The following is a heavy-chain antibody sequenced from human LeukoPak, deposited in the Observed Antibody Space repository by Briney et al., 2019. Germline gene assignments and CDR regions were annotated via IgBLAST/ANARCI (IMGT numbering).Heavy chain of an antibody. CDR3: ARSVRGGYYNWFDP. D-gene: IGHD3-3*01. J-gene: IGHJ5*02. Sequence: SVKVSCKASGGTFSSYAISWVRQAPGQGLEWMGGIIPIFGTADYAQKFQGRVTITADESTSTAYMELSSLRSEDTAVYYCARSVRGGYYNWFDPWGQGTLVTVSS. CDR2: IIPIFGTA. CDR1: GGTFSSYA. V-gene: IGHV1-69*13.